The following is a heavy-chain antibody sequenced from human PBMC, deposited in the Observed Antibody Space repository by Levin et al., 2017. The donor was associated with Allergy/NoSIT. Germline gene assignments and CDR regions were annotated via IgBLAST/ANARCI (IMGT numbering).Heavy chain of an antibody. J-gene: IGHJ4*02. D-gene: IGHD3-3*01. CDR1: GFSLSTRGVG. Sequence: SGPTLVKPTQTLTLTCIFSGFSLSTRGVGVGWIRQPPGKALEWLALIYWDDDKRYSPSLKSRLTITKDTSKNQVVLTMTNMDPVDTATYYCAHTDYDFWSGYPRKYYFDCWGQGTLVTVSS. CDR3: AHTDYDFWSGYPRKYYFDC. CDR2: IYWDDDK. V-gene: IGHV2-5*02.